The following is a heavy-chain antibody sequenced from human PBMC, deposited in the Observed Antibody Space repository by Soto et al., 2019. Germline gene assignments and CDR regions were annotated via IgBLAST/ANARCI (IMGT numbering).Heavy chain of an antibody. CDR1: GYTFTSYG. Sequence: QVQLVQSGAEVKKPGASVKVSCKASGYTFTSYGISWVRQAPGQGIEWMGWISAYNGNTNYAQKLQGRVTMTTDTSTSTAYIELRSLRSDDTAVYYCARSRGYGYYYYYMDVWGKGTTVTVSS. CDR3: ARSRGYGYYYYYMDV. CDR2: ISAYNGNT. D-gene: IGHD6-25*01. J-gene: IGHJ6*03. V-gene: IGHV1-18*01.